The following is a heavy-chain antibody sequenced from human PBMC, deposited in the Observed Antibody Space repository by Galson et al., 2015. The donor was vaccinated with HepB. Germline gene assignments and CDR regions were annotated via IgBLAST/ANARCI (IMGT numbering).Heavy chain of an antibody. CDR2: ISYGGGNK. V-gene: IGHV3-30*18. D-gene: IGHD1-26*01. CDR1: GFTFSDYG. J-gene: IGHJ4*02. CDR3: AKDRGFSGTLPYDY. Sequence: SLRLSCAASGFTFSDYGMYWVRQAPGKGLEWVALISYGGGNKWYADSVKGRFTISRDNSRNTLYLQMNSLRTEDTAVYYCAKDRGFSGTLPYDYWGQGTPVTVSS.